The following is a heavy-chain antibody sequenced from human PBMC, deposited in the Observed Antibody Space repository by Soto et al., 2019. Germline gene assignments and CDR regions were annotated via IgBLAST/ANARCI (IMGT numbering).Heavy chain of an antibody. D-gene: IGHD3-16*02. Sequence: EVQLVESGGGLVKPGGSLRLSCAASGFTFSSYSMNWVRQAPGKGLEWVSSISSSSSYIYYADSVKGRFTISRDNAKNSLYLQMNSLRAEDTAVYYCARGVTYGYVWGSYRYSAGGGPDNYYYYGMDVWGQGTTVTVSS. CDR2: ISSSSSYI. V-gene: IGHV3-21*01. CDR1: GFTFSSYS. J-gene: IGHJ6*02. CDR3: ARGVTYGYVWGSYRYSAGGGPDNYYYYGMDV.